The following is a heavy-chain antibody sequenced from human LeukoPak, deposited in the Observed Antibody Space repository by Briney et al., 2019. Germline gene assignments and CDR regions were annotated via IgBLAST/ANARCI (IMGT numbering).Heavy chain of an antibody. D-gene: IGHD2-15*01. Sequence: HSGRSLRLSCAASGFTFSSYGMHWVRQAPGKGLEWVAVISYDGSNKYYADSVKGRFTISRDNSKNTLYLQMNSLRAEDTAVYYCPKDQPDLVGVVAPTPNWSAPWGQGTLVTVSS. CDR1: GFTFSSYG. CDR3: PKDQPDLVGVVAPTPNWSAP. CDR2: ISYDGSNK. V-gene: IGHV3-30*18. J-gene: IGHJ5*02.